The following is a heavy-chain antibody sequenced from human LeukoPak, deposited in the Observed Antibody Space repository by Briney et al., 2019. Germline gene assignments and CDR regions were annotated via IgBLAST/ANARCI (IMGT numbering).Heavy chain of an antibody. V-gene: IGHV4-39*01. J-gene: IGHJ5*02. CDR3: ARVTGYTRVFDP. CDR2: IYYSGST. CDR1: GGSGSDY. D-gene: IGHD6-13*01. Sequence: SETLSLTCIVSGGSGSDYWGWIRQPPGKGLEWIGSIYYSGSTYYNPSLKSRVTISVDTSKNQFSLKLSSVTAADTAVYYCARVTGYTRVFDPWGQGTLVTVSS.